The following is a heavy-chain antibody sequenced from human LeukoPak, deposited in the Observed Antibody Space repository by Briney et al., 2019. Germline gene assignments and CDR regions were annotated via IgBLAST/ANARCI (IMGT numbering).Heavy chain of an antibody. Sequence: GGSLRLSCAASGFTFSSYWMSWVRQAPGKGLEWVANIKQDGSEKNYVDSVKGRFTISRDNAKNSLYLQMNSLRAEDTAVYYCARDMGNYDFWSGYYTRSPDWFDSWGQGTLVTVSS. V-gene: IGHV3-7*01. CDR3: ARDMGNYDFWSGYYTRSPDWFDS. J-gene: IGHJ5*01. CDR2: IKQDGSEK. D-gene: IGHD3-3*01. CDR1: GFTFSSYW.